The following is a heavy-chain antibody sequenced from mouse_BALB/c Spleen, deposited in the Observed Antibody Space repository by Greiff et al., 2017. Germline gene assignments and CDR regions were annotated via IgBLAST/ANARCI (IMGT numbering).Heavy chain of an antibody. CDR1: GYTFTSYV. D-gene: IGHD2-2*01. J-gene: IGHJ4*01. V-gene: IGHV1-14*01. CDR2: INPYNDGT. CDR3: ACRYGYDGYYAMDY. Sequence: VQLQQSGPELVKPGASVKMSCKASGYTFTSYVMHWVKQKPGQGLEWIGDINPYNDGTKYNEKFKGKATLTSDTSSSTTYMELSSLTSEDSAVYSCACRYGYDGYYAMDYWGQGTSVTVSS.